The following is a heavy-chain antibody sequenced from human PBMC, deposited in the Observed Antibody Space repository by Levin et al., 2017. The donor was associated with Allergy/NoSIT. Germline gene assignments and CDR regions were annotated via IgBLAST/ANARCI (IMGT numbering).Heavy chain of an antibody. D-gene: IGHD5-24*01. CDR3: AREGAKGGATSLHPYYYYGMDV. CDR2: INPNSGGT. Sequence: ASVKVSCKASGYTFTGYYMHWVRQAPGQGLEWMGWINPNSGGTNYAQKFQGRVTMTRDTSISTAYMELSRLRSDDTAVYYCAREGAKGGATSLHPYYYYGMDVWGQGTTVTVSS. CDR1: GYTFTGYY. V-gene: IGHV1-2*02. J-gene: IGHJ6*02.